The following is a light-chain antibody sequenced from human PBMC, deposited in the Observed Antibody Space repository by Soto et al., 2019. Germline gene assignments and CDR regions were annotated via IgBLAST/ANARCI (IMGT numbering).Light chain of an antibody. CDR2: DVS. V-gene: IGLV2-14*03. CDR3: GSYTTTSNYV. J-gene: IGLJ1*01. CDR1: ISDVGSYNY. Sequence: QSALTQPASVSGSPGQSITMSCTGTISDVGSYNYVSWYQQYPGKAPKLMIYDVSTRPSGVSDRFSGSKSGNTASLTISGLRAEDEADYYCGSYTTTSNYVFGTGTKVTV.